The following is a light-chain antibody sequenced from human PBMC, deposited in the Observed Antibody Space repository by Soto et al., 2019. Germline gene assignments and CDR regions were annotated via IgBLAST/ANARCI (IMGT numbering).Light chain of an antibody. CDR1: SSDVGTYNR. CDR3: SSFTSSNTYV. J-gene: IGLJ1*01. Sequence: QSALTQPPSVSGSPGQSVAISCTGTSSDVGTYNRVSWYQQPTGTAPKLMIYDVTNRPSGVPDRFSGSKSGNTASLTISGLQAEDEADYYCSSFTSSNTYVFGTGTKVTVL. V-gene: IGLV2-18*02. CDR2: DVT.